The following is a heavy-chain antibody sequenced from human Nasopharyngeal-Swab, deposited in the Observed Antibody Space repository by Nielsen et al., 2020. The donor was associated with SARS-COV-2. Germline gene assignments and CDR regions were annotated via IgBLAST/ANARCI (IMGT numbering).Heavy chain of an antibody. D-gene: IGHD5-18*01. Sequence: ASVKVSCKASGYTFTSYGISWVRQAPGQGLEWMGWISAYNGNTNYAQKLQGRVTMTRDTSTSTVYMELSSLRSEDTAVYYCARGGLTAMVPDDAFDIWGQGTMVTVSS. J-gene: IGHJ3*02. CDR3: ARGGLTAMVPDDAFDI. CDR1: GYTFTSYG. V-gene: IGHV1-18*01. CDR2: ISAYNGNT.